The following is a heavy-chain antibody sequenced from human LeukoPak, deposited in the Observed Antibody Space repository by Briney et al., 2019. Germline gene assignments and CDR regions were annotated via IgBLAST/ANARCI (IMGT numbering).Heavy chain of an antibody. D-gene: IGHD4-17*01. CDR3: ARDLYGDYSFDY. V-gene: IGHV3-21*01. CDR2: ISSSSYI. J-gene: IGHJ4*02. CDR1: GFTFSTYS. Sequence: AGGSLRLSCAASGFTFSTYSMNWVRQAPGMGLEWVSSISSSSYIYYADSVKGRFTISRDNAKNSLYLQMNSPRAEDTAVYYCARDLYGDYSFDYWGQGALVTVSS.